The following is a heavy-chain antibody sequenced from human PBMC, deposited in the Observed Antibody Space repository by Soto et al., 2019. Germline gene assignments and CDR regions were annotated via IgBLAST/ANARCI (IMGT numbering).Heavy chain of an antibody. V-gene: IGHV4-34*01. D-gene: IGHD5-12*01. CDR2: INHSGST. Sequence: QVQLQQWGAGLLKPSETLSLTCAVYGGSFSGYYWSWIRQRPGKGLEWIGEINHSGSTNYDPSLKSRVTIAVDTSKNQFSLKLSSVTAADTAVYYCARLVDGGYATFDYWGQGTLVTVSS. J-gene: IGHJ4*02. CDR1: GGSFSGYY. CDR3: ARLVDGGYATFDY.